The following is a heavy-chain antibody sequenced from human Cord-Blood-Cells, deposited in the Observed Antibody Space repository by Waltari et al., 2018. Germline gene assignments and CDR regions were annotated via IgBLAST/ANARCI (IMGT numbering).Heavy chain of an antibody. CDR3: ARLLPSYYDFWSGYSAFDY. D-gene: IGHD3-3*01. CDR2: MYPVDSDT. Sequence: EVQLVQSGAEVKKPGESLKISCKGSGYSFTSYWIGWVRQMPGKGMEWMGIMYPVDSDTKYSPPFQGQVTISADKSISTAYLQWSSLKASDTAMYYCARLLPSYYDFWSGYSAFDYWGQGTLVTVSS. J-gene: IGHJ4*02. CDR1: GYSFTSYW. V-gene: IGHV5-51*01.